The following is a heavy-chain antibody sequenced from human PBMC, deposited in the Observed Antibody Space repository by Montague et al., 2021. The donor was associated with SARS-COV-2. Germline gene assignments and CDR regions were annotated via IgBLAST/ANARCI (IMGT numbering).Heavy chain of an antibody. J-gene: IGHJ4*02. Sequence: PALVKPTQTLTLTCTFSGFSLSTSGMCVSWIRRPPGKALEWLALIDWDDDKYYSTSLKTRLTISKDTSKNQVVLTMTNMDPVDTATYYCARSYYDILTGYYMAFDYWGQGTLVTVSS. CDR3: ARSYYDILTGYYMAFDY. CDR2: IDWDDDK. V-gene: IGHV2-70*01. D-gene: IGHD3-9*01. CDR1: GFSLSTSGMC.